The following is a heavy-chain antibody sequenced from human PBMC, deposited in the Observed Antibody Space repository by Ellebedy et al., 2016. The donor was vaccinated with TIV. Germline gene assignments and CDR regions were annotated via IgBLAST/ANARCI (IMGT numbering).Heavy chain of an antibody. CDR1: GGCFNSYY. Sequence: GSLRLXXTVPGGCFNSYYWTWIRQPPGKGLEWVGHLTHTGRTNYNPSLQSRVAISLDSSKTQFSLELNSVTAADTAVYFCARSCSPSCWECLEYWGQGVLVTVSS. CDR2: LTHTGRT. CDR3: ARSCSPSCWECLEY. D-gene: IGHD2-2*01. J-gene: IGHJ4*02. V-gene: IGHV4-59*13.